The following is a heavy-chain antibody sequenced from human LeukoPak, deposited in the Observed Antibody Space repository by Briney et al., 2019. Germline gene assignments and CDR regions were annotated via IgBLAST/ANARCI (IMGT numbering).Heavy chain of an antibody. CDR2: ISSSSSYI. Sequence: GGSLRLSCAASGFTFSSYSMSWVRQAPGKGLEWVSSISSSSSYIYYADSVKGRFTVSRDNSKNSLYLQMNSLRTEDTALYYCAKDLGTWGGVPGYWGQGTLVTVSS. V-gene: IGHV3-21*04. CDR3: AKDLGTWGGVPGY. J-gene: IGHJ4*02. CDR1: GFTFSSYS. D-gene: IGHD3-16*01.